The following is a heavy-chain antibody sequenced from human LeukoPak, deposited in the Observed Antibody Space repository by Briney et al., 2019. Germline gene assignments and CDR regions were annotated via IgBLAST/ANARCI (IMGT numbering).Heavy chain of an antibody. CDR1: GFTFSSYW. Sequence: GGSLRLSCAASGFTFSSYWMSWVRQAPGKGLEWVANIKQDGSEKYYVDSVRGRFTISRDNAKNSLYLQMNSLRAEGTAVYYCARDQRYCSSSSCPWEPFDYWGQGTLVTVSS. J-gene: IGHJ4*02. CDR3: ARDQRYCSSSSCPWEPFDY. V-gene: IGHV3-7*05. D-gene: IGHD2-2*01. CDR2: IKQDGSEK.